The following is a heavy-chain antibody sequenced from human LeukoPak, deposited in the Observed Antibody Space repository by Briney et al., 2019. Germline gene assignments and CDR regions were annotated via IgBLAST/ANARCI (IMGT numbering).Heavy chain of an antibody. CDR3: VKDRCGSSCFAYFDY. CDR1: GXTFSSYA. J-gene: IGHJ4*02. Sequence: GGSLRLSCAASGXTFSSYAMSWVRQAPGKGLEWVSGITGSGETTFYADSVKGRFTISRDTSKNTLYLQMNSLRADDTAVYYCVKDRCGSSCFAYFDYWGQGTLVTVSS. D-gene: IGHD2-15*01. V-gene: IGHV3-23*01. CDR2: ITGSGETT.